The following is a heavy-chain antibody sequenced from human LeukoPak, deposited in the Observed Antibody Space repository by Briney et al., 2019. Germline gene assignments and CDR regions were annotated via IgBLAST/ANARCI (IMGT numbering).Heavy chain of an antibody. Sequence: GGSLRLSCAASGFTFSNHAMTWVRQAPGKGLEWVSGISGSGGSTFYADSVKGRFTISRDNSKNTLYLQMNSLRADDTAEYHCAKEEGAAAGHSAIDYWGQGTLVTVSS. CDR3: AKEEGAAAGHSAIDY. D-gene: IGHD6-13*01. V-gene: IGHV3-23*01. CDR2: ISGSGGST. J-gene: IGHJ4*02. CDR1: GFTFSNHA.